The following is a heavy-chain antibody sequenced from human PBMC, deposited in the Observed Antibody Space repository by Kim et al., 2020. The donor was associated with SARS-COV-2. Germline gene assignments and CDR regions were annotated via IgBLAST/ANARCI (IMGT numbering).Heavy chain of an antibody. CDR2: SSSYI. J-gene: IGHJ3*02. Sequence: SSSYIYYADSVKGRFTISRDNAKNSLYLQMNSLRAEDTAVYYCFRGAFDIWGQGTMVTVSS. CDR3: FRGAFDI. V-gene: IGHV3-21*01. D-gene: IGHD3-10*01.